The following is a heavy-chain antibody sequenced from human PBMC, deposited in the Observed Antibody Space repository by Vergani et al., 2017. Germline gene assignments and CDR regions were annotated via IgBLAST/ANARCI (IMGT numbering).Heavy chain of an antibody. CDR1: GGSFTSYH. CDR2: IDHTGRP. Sequence: QVQLQQWGGGLLKPSETLSLTCVVNGGSFTSYHWTWIRQSPGEGLEWVGDIDHTGRPDYNPSLKSRRTMAVDKSQNQFSLTLNSVTATDTAIYFCARVNTETNGHLYYYYYMDVWGQGTAVTVS. CDR3: ARVNTETNGHLYYYYYMDV. D-gene: IGHD4-11*01. J-gene: IGHJ6*03. V-gene: IGHV4-34*01.